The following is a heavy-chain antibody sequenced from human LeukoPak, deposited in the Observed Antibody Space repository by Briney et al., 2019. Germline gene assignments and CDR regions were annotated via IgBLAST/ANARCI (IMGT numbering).Heavy chain of an antibody. Sequence: GRSLRLSSAASALTFDNYATHSVPPAPGKGLECVSRIAWNIDNSGFADSVKGRFTISRDNAENSLSLQMNSLTPEDTAFYICAKDMNSYGSGSSYNPWGPFDSWGQGTLVTVSS. D-gene: IGHD3-10*01. CDR3: AKDMNSYGSGSSYNPWGPFDS. CDR2: IAWNIDNS. J-gene: IGHJ4*02. CDR1: ALTFDNYA. V-gene: IGHV3-9*01.